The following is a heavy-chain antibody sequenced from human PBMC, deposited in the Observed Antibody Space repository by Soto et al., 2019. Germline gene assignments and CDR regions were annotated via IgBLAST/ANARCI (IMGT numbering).Heavy chain of an antibody. CDR2: INAGYGNT. D-gene: IGHD7-27*01. J-gene: IGHJ4*02. V-gene: IGHV1-3*01. CDR3: ARDTGDGTFDF. CDR1: GYTCSSYA. Sequence: QVHLVQSGAEVRKPGASVKVSCKASGYTCSSYAMHWVRQAPGQRLEWMGWINAGYGNTKSSQKFQDRVTISRDTSASIAYMELTSLRSEDTAVYYCARDTGDGTFDFWGQGPLVTVSS.